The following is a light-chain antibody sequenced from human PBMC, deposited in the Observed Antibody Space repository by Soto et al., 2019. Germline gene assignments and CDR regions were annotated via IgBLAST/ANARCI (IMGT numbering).Light chain of an antibody. Sequence: EIVLTQSPGTLSLSPGERATLSCRASQSVTSRHLAWYQQKPGQAPRLLIYGASSRATGIPDSFSGSGSGTDFTLTISRLEPEDFATYYCQQANSFPFTFGGGTKVEIK. CDR1: QSVTSRH. V-gene: IGKV3-20*01. CDR2: GAS. CDR3: QQANSFPFT. J-gene: IGKJ4*01.